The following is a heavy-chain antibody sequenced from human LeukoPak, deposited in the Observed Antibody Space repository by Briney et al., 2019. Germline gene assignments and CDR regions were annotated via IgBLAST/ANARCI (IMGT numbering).Heavy chain of an antibody. CDR3: AKDSLKYSSGWYGGWFDY. J-gene: IGHJ4*02. V-gene: IGHV3-30*02. Sequence: GGSLRLSCAASGFTFSSYGMHWVRQAPGKGLEWVAFIRYDGSNKYYADSVKGRFTISRDNSKNTLYLQMNSPRAEDTAVYYCAKDSLKYSSGWYGGWFDYWGQGTLVPVSS. CDR1: GFTFSSYG. D-gene: IGHD6-19*01. CDR2: IRYDGSNK.